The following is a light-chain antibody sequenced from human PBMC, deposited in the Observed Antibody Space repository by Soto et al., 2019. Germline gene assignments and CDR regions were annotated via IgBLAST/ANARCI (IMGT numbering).Light chain of an antibody. CDR3: RQYSSSPLT. Sequence: EIVLTQSPGTLSLSPGERATLSCRASQSVSSSYLAWYQQKPGQPPRLLIYGASSRATGIPDRFSGSGSGTDFTLTLSRLEPEDFAVYYCRQYSSSPLTFGQGTKVEIK. V-gene: IGKV3-20*01. J-gene: IGKJ1*01. CDR1: QSVSSSY. CDR2: GAS.